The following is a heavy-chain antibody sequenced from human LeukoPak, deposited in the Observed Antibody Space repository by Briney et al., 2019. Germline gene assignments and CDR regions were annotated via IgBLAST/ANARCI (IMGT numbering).Heavy chain of an antibody. Sequence: SETLFLTCTVSGGSISSYYWSWIRQPPGKGLEWIGYIYYSGSTNYNPSLKSRVTISVDTSKNQFSLKLSSVAAADTDVYYCASSPDSSGWYYIDYWGQGTLVTVSS. CDR2: IYYSGST. CDR1: GGSISSYY. V-gene: IGHV4-59*01. CDR3: ASSPDSSGWYYIDY. J-gene: IGHJ4*02. D-gene: IGHD6-19*01.